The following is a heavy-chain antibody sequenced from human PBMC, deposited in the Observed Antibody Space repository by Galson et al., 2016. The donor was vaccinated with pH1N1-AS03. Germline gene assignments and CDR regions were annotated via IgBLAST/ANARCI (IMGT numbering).Heavy chain of an antibody. D-gene: IGHD3-3*01. J-gene: IGHJ4*02. CDR2: NRYYGSSE. CDR3: VRGSGNYFDS. Sequence: SLRLSCAASGFTLRTYDMHWVRQAPGKGLEWVGINRYYGSSEYYGDSMKGRISISRDNSQNTISLQMNSLRVEDTAVYYCVRGSGNYFDSWGQGTLVIVSS. V-gene: IGHV3-33*01. CDR1: GFTLRTYD.